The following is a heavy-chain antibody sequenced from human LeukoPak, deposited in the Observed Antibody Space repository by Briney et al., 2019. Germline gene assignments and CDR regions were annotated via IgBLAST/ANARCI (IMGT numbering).Heavy chain of an antibody. J-gene: IGHJ4*02. CDR1: GFTFNKYA. Sequence: GGSLRRSCAASGFTFNKYAMTWVRQAPGKGLVWVAVISASGDNTDYADSVKGRFTISRDNSKNTLSLQMNSLRVEDTAVYYCAKVVGTGTTPTDYWGQGTLVTVSS. D-gene: IGHD1-1*01. CDR3: AKVVGTGTTPTDY. V-gene: IGHV3-23*01. CDR2: ISASGDNT.